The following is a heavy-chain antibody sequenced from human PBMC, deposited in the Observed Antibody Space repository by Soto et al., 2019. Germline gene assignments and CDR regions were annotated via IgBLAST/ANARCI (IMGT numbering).Heavy chain of an antibody. CDR3: ARDLQYSRLFYGMDV. D-gene: IGHD6-13*01. CDR2: IYYSGST. Sequence: QVQLQEAGPGLVKRSQTLSLTCTVSGGSISSGGYYWSWIRQHPGKGLEWIGYIYYSGSTYYNPSLKSRVTISVDTSKNQFSLKLSSVTAADTAVYYCARDLQYSRLFYGMDVWGQGTTVTVSS. J-gene: IGHJ6*02. V-gene: IGHV4-31*03. CDR1: GGSISSGGYY.